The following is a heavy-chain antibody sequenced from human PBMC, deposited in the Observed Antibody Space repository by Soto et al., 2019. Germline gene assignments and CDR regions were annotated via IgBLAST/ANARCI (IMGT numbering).Heavy chain of an antibody. V-gene: IGHV3-33*04. D-gene: IGHD2-2*01. CDR2: IWFDGSHK. CDR3: AKEGAFRYVYNWFDP. J-gene: IGHJ5*02. CDR1: GFSFSSFG. Sequence: GGSLRLSCAASGFSFSSFGMHWVRQAAGKEPEWVALIWFDGSHKYYADSVKGRFTISRDNSNDTLYLHMDSLRAEDTAVYYCAKEGAFRYVYNWFDPWGQGTLVTVSS.